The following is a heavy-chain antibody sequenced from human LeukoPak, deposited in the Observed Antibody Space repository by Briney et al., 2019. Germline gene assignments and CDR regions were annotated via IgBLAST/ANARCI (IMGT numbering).Heavy chain of an antibody. CDR1: GFTFSSYL. Sequence: GGSLRLSCAASGFTFSSYLMSWVRQAPGKGLEWVANIKQDGSEKYYVDSVKGRFTISRDNAKNSLYLQMNSLRAEDTAVYYCASWYGLDYWGQGTLGTVSS. D-gene: IGHD6-13*01. CDR2: IKQDGSEK. J-gene: IGHJ4*02. V-gene: IGHV3-7*01. CDR3: ASWYGLDY.